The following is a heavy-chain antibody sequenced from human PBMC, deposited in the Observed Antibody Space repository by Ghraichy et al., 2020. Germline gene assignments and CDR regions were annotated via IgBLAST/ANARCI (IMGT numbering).Heavy chain of an antibody. CDR1: GFIFSHSD. Sequence: GESLNISCVGSGFIFSHSDLNWVRQAPGKGLECVSHISVGSSTVTYADSVRGRFIISRDDANNSVSLQMDRLRDEDTAMYYCATGGEFEWWGQGALVTVSS. J-gene: IGHJ4*02. CDR3: ATGGEFEW. D-gene: IGHD3-10*01. V-gene: IGHV3-48*02. CDR2: ISVGSSTV.